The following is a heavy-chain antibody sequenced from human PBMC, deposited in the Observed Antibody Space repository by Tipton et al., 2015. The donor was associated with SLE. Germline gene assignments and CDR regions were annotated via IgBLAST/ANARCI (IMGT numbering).Heavy chain of an antibody. CDR1: GGSISSGDHY. J-gene: IGHJ4*02. Sequence: TLSLTCTVSGGSISSGDHYWSWIRQPPGKGLEWIGYIYYSGSTNYNPSLKSRVTISVDTSKNQFSLKLSSVTAADTAVYYCARATYSYGYSPDYWGQGTLVTVSS. V-gene: IGHV4-61*08. CDR3: ARATYSYGYSPDY. D-gene: IGHD5-18*01. CDR2: IYYSGST.